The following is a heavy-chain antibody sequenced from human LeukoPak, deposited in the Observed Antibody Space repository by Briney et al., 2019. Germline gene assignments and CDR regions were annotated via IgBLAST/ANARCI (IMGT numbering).Heavy chain of an antibody. Sequence: QLVESGGGLVKPGGSLRLSCAASGFTFSDYYMTWIRQAPGKGLEWVSYISSSGYSIYYADSVRGRFTISRDNAKNSLYLQMKSLRAEDAAVYYCAKDGGYGTSVDYRPDHFDSWGQGTLVTVSS. CDR1: GFTFSDYY. V-gene: IGHV3-11*01. CDR2: ISSSGYSI. CDR3: AKDGGYGTSVDYRPDHFDS. D-gene: IGHD3-22*01. J-gene: IGHJ4*02.